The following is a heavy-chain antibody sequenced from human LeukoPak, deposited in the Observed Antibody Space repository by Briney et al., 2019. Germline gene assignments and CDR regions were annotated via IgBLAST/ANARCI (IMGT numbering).Heavy chain of an antibody. CDR3: ARDLGSSGYYYPLDY. D-gene: IGHD3-22*01. Sequence: SQTLSLTCTVSGGSISSGSYYWSWIRQPAGKGLEWIGRIYTSGSTNYNPSLKSRVTISVDTSKNQFSLKLSSVTAADTAVYYCARDLGSSGYYYPLDYWGQGTLVTVSS. CDR2: IYTSGST. CDR1: GGSISSGSYY. J-gene: IGHJ4*02. V-gene: IGHV4-61*02.